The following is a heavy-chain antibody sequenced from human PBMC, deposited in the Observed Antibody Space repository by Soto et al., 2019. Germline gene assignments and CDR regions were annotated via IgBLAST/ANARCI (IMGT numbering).Heavy chain of an antibody. CDR2: IYYSGST. D-gene: IGHD1-7*01. CDR1: GGSISSSSYY. J-gene: IGHJ6*02. CDR3: ARRGSGQLELNYYYGMDV. V-gene: IGHV4-39*01. Sequence: PSETLSLTCTVSGGSISSSSYYWGWIRQPPGKGLEWIGSIYYSGSTYYKPSLKSRVTISVDTSKNQFSLKLSSVTAADTAVYYCARRGSGQLELNYYYGMDVWGQGTTVTVSS.